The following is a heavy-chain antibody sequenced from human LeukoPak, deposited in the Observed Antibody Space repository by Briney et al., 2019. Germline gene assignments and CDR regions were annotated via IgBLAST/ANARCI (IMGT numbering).Heavy chain of an antibody. V-gene: IGHV5-51*01. J-gene: IGHJ3*01. CDR1: GLSFTNYW. CDR2: IYPGDSDT. CDR3: AGHSFDTVDAFDV. Sequence: GESLKISCKASGLSFTNYWIGWVRQMPAKGLEWMGIIYPGDSDTRYSPSFQGQVTISADKSSSTAYLQWRSLKASDTAMYDCAGHSFDTVDAFDVWGQGTIVIVSA. D-gene: IGHD2-2*02.